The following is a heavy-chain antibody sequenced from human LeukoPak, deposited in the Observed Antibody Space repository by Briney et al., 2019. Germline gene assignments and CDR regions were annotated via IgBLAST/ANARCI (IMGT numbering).Heavy chain of an antibody. Sequence: PGGSLRLSCSASGFDFSDFAMHWVRQAPGKGLEYVSAISGNGGSTYHADSVKGRFTISRDNSKNTLYFQMSSLRPDDTAVYYCVKELRYFDWLGALDYWGQGTLVTVSS. CDR3: VKELRYFDWLGALDY. CDR1: GFDFSDFA. V-gene: IGHV3-64D*06. D-gene: IGHD3-9*01. CDR2: ISGNGGST. J-gene: IGHJ4*02.